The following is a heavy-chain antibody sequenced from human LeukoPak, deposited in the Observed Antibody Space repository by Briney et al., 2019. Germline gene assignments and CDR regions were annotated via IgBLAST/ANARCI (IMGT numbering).Heavy chain of an antibody. CDR3: VGDQVDDTGYLR. J-gene: IGHJ4*02. V-gene: IGHV3-64D*06. Sequence: GGSLSLSCCASRLLFTPYNVYWAREAPGKAHVFVSVVNGNGDTTYYTDSVKGRFTISRDNSKNTLYLQMSSLRAEDTAVYYCVGDQVDDTGYLRWGQGTRVTVSA. D-gene: IGHD3-9*01. CDR2: VNGNGDTT. CDR1: RLLFTPYN.